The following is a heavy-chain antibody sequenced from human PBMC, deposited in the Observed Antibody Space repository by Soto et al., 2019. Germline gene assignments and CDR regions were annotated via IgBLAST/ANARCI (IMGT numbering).Heavy chain of an antibody. CDR2: ISGSGGST. J-gene: IGHJ4*02. Sequence: GGSLRLSCAASGFTFSSYAMSWVRQAPGKGLEWVSAISGSGGSTYYADSVKGRFTISRDNSKNTLYLQMNSLRAEDTAVYYCAKDQRGYYDSSGIDYWGQGTLVTGSS. CDR3: AKDQRGYYDSSGIDY. CDR1: GFTFSSYA. V-gene: IGHV3-23*01. D-gene: IGHD3-22*01.